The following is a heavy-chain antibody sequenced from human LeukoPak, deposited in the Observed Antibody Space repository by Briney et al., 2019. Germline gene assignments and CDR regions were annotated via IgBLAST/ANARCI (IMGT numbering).Heavy chain of an antibody. V-gene: IGHV3-33*01. CDR3: ARSPPDTAMVLDY. D-gene: IGHD5-18*01. Sequence: GGSLRLSCAASGFTFSNYGMHWVRQAPGKGLEWVAVIWYDGSNKYYADSVKGRFTISRDNSKDTLYLQMNSRRAEDTAVYYCARSPPDTAMVLDYWGQGTLVTVSS. J-gene: IGHJ4*02. CDR2: IWYDGSNK. CDR1: GFTFSNYG.